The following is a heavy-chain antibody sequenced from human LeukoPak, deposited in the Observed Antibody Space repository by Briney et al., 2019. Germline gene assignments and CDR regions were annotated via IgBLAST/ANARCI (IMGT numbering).Heavy chain of an antibody. CDR3: ARVREHTYYYYYMDV. V-gene: IGHV4-61*02. D-gene: IGHD1/OR15-1a*01. CDR1: GGSISSGSYY. J-gene: IGHJ6*03. Sequence: SETLSLTCTVSGGSISSGSYYWSWIRQPAGKGLEWIGRIYTSGSTNYNPSLKSRVTISVDTSKNQSSLKLSSVTAADTAVYYCARVREHTYYYYYMDVWGKGTTVTVSS. CDR2: IYTSGST.